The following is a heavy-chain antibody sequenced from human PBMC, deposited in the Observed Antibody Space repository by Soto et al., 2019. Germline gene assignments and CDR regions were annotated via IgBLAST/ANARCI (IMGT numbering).Heavy chain of an antibody. J-gene: IGHJ4*02. CDR1: GGSISSGDYY. CDR3: AREGRLAAAGRFDY. V-gene: IGHV4-31*03. D-gene: IGHD6-13*01. Sequence: PSETLSLTCTVSGGSISSGDYYWSWTRQVPKKGLEWIGYIYYSGSTYYNPSLRSRVAMSVDTSKNQFSLKLSSVTAADTAIYYCAREGRLAAAGRFDYWGQGTLVTVSS. CDR2: IYYSGST.